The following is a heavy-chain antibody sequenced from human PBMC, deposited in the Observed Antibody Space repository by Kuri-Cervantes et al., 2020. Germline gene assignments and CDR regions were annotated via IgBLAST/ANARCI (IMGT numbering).Heavy chain of an antibody. D-gene: IGHD1-26*01. CDR1: GGSISSYY. J-gene: IGHJ3*02. CDR2: IYYSGST. Sequence: SETLSLTCTVSGGSISSYYWSWIRQPPGKGLEWIGYIYYSGSTNYNPSLKSQVTMSVDTSKNQFSLKLSSVTAADTAVYYCARSSGSYYYAFDIWGQGTMVTVSS. V-gene: IGHV4-59*01. CDR3: ARSSGSYYYAFDI.